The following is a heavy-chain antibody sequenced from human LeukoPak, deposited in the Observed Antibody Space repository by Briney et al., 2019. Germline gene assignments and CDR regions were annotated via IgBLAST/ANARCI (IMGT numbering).Heavy chain of an antibody. V-gene: IGHV4-38-2*02. D-gene: IGHD3-22*01. Sequence: PSETLSLTCSVSGYSISSGYYWGWIRQPPGKGLEWIGSIYHSGSTYYTPSLKSRVTISVDTSKNQFSLKLSSVTAADTAVYYCARWSRITMIVVSDGYFDYWGQGTLVTVSS. CDR1: GYSISSGYY. J-gene: IGHJ4*02. CDR2: IYHSGST. CDR3: ARWSRITMIVVSDGYFDY.